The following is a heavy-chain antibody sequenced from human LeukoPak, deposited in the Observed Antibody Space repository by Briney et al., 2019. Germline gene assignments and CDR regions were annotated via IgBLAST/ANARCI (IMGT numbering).Heavy chain of an antibody. J-gene: IGHJ4*02. CDR2: IYYSGST. V-gene: IGHV4-30-4*08. CDR1: GGSIISSAYY. CDR3: VRTGVSSGSEDY. D-gene: IGHD6-19*01. Sequence: SETLSLTCTVSGGSIISSAYYWSWIRQPPGKGLEWIGYIYYSGSTYYNPSLKSRVTISLDTSKNQFSLKLSSVTAADTAVYYCVRTGVSSGSEDYWGQGTLVTVSS.